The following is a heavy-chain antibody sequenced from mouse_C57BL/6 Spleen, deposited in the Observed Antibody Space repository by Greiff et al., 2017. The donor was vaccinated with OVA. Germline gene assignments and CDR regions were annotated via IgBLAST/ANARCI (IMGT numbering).Heavy chain of an antibody. V-gene: IGHV1-26*01. J-gene: IGHJ1*03. CDR2: INPNNGGT. Sequence: VQLQQSGPELVKPGASVKISCKASGYTFTDYYMNWVKQSHGKSLEWIGDINPNNGGTSYNQKFKGKATLTVDKSSSTAYMELRSLTSEDSAVYYCARRLLPNGYFDVWGTGTTVTVSS. CDR3: ARRLLPNGYFDV. D-gene: IGHD1-1*01. CDR1: GYTFTDYY.